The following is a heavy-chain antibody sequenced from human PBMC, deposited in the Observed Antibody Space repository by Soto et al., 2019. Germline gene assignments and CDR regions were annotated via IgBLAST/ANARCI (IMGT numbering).Heavy chain of an antibody. CDR1: GFTFSSYA. CDR2: ISYDGSNK. V-gene: IGHV3-30-3*01. Sequence: GGSLRLSCAASGFTFSSYAMHWVRQAPGKGLEWVAVISYDGSNKYYADSVKGRFTISRDNSKNPLYPQMNSLGAEATVVYYCASVFGVPRPKGNCYYYYYGMDVWGQGTTVTVSS. D-gene: IGHD3-10*01. CDR3: ASVFGVPRPKGNCYYYYYGMDV. J-gene: IGHJ6*02.